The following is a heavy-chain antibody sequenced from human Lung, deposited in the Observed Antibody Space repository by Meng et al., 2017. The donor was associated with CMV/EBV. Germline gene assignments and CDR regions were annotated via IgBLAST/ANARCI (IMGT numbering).Heavy chain of an antibody. V-gene: IGHV5-51*01. J-gene: IGHJ4*01. CDR2: IYPADSNT. CDR3: ARKRGYFFDY. D-gene: IGHD3-10*01. Sequence: GGSXRLXCKGSAYTFSTYWLGWVRQLPGRGLEWMGLIYPADSNTTYSPSFRGHVTISADKSISTAYLQWIGLRASDTAIYYCARKRGYFFDYWGHGKPVTVSS. CDR1: AYTFSTYW.